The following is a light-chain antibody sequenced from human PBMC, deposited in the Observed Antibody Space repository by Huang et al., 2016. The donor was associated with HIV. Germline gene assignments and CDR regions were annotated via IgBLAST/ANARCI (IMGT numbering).Light chain of an antibody. V-gene: IGKV3-11*01. CDR3: QQRSSWPWT. J-gene: IGKJ1*01. CDR1: QSVSSY. Sequence: EIVLTQSPATLSLSPGEGATLSCRASQSVSSYLGWYQQKPGQAPRRLIYDASNRATGIPARFSGGGSGTDFALTISTLEPEDSAIYYCQQRSSWPWTFGLGTKVEI. CDR2: DAS.